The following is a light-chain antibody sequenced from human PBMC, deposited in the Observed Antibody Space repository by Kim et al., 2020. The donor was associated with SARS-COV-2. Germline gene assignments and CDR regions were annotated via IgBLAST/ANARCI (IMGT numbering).Light chain of an antibody. J-gene: IGLJ1*01. CDR1: SSNIGSNY. V-gene: IGLV1-47*01. Sequence: GQRVTISCSGSSSNIGSNYVYWYQQLPGTAPKLLIYRSDQRPSGVPDRFSGSKSGTSASLAISGLRSEDEADYYCATWDGSLNAYVFGTGTKVTVL. CDR2: RSD. CDR3: ATWDGSLNAYV.